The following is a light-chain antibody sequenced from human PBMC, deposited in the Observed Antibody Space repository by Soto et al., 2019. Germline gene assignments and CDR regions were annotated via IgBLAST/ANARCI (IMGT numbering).Light chain of an antibody. V-gene: IGLV1-47*01. Sequence: QSVLTQPPSASGTPGQRVTISCSGSSSNIGSNYEYWYQQHPGTAPKLLIYRNNQRPPGVPDRFSGSKSGTSASLAISGLRSEDEADYYCAAWDDSLSGKVFGGGTKLTVL. CDR2: RNN. J-gene: IGLJ3*02. CDR1: SSNIGSNY. CDR3: AAWDDSLSGKV.